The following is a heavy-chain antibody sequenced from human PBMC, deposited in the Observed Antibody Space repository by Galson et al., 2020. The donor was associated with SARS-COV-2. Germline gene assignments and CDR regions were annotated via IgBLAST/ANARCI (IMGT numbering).Heavy chain of an antibody. Sequence: SGPTLVKPTQTLTLTCTFSGFSLSTSGVCVSWIRQPPGKALEWLGRIDWDDDKYYTTSLRTRLTISKDTSKNQVVLTMTTMDPVDTATYYCARSPGVTTTYYFDYWGQGTLVTVSS. CDR1: GFSLSTSGVC. V-gene: IGHV2-70*11. D-gene: IGHD2-21*02. J-gene: IGHJ4*02. CDR2: IDWDDDK. CDR3: ARSPGVTTTYYFDY.